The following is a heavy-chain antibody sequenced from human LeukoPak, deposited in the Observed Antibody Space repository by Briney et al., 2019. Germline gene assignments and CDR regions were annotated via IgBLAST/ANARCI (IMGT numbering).Heavy chain of an antibody. CDR1: VFTFSSYG. Sequence: GGSLRLSCAASVFTFSSYGMHWVRQAPGKGLEWVAVIWYDGSNKYYADSVKGRFTISRDNSKNTLYLQMNSLRAEDTAVYYCAKDQGFLSIAYYYYYMDVWGKGTTITVSS. D-gene: IGHD3-16*02. J-gene: IGHJ6*03. CDR2: IWYDGSNK. CDR3: AKDQGFLSIAYYYYYMDV. V-gene: IGHV3-33*06.